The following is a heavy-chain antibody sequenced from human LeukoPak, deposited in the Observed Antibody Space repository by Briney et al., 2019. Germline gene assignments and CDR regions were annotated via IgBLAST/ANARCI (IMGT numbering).Heavy chain of an antibody. CDR1: WFTVSSNY. CDR3: AKGGFI. D-gene: IGHD3-16*01. V-gene: IGHV3-53*01. CDR2: IYSAGST. Sequence: GGSLSLSCAASWFTVSSNYMSWVRHAPGKGLERVSIIYSAGSTNYAFTVKGRFTISRHNSKNTLYLPMNSLRAEGTAVSYCAKGGFIWGQGTLITVSS. J-gene: IGHJ4*02.